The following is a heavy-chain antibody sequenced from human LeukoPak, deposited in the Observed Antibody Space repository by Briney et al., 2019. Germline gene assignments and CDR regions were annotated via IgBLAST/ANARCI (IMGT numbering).Heavy chain of an antibody. D-gene: IGHD5/OR15-5a*01. CDR3: ARGDHVRIYAESAFDI. Sequence: FQGRVTMTRDTSTSTVYMELSSLRSEDTAVYYCARGDHVRIYAESAFDIWGQGTMVSVSS. J-gene: IGHJ3*02. V-gene: IGHV1-46*01.